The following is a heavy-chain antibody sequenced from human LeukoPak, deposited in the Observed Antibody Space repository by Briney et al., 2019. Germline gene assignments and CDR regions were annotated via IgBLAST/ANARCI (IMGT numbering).Heavy chain of an antibody. CDR3: ARLHHDFWSGYYPPRAFDI. J-gene: IGHJ3*02. D-gene: IGHD3-3*01. CDR2: IYYSGST. V-gene: IGHV4-39*01. Sequence: SETLSLTCTVSGGSISSSSYYWGWIRQPPGQGLEWIGSIYYSGSTYYNPSLKSRVTISVDTSKNQFSLKLSSVTAADTAVYYCARLHHDFWSGYYPPRAFDIWGQGTMVTVSS. CDR1: GGSISSSSYY.